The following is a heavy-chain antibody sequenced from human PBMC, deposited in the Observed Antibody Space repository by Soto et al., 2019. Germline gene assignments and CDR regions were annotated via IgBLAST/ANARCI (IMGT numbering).Heavy chain of an antibody. CDR2: IIHIFGTA. J-gene: IGHJ4*02. D-gene: IGHD3-16*01. Sequence: QVQLVQSGAEVKKPGSSVKVSCKASGGTFSSYAISWVRQAPGQWLEWMGGIIHIFGTANYAQKFQCRVTITADESTSTAYMELSSLRSEDTAVYYCARDPAVWGGSDYWGQGTLVTVSS. CDR1: GGTFSSYA. V-gene: IGHV1-69*01. CDR3: ARDPAVWGGSDY.